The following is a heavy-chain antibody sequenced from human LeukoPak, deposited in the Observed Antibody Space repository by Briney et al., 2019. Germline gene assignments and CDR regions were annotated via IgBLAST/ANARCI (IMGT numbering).Heavy chain of an antibody. CDR1: GYTFTSYY. V-gene: IGHV1-46*01. CDR2: INPSGGST. CDR3: ARSTTVVTRIVNAFDI. J-gene: IGHJ3*02. D-gene: IGHD4-23*01. Sequence: GASVKVSCKASGYTFTSYYMHWVRQSPGQGLEWMGIINPSGGSTSYAQKFQGRVTMTRDTSTSIVYMELSSLRSEDTAVYYCARSTTVVTRIVNAFDIWGQGTMVTVSS.